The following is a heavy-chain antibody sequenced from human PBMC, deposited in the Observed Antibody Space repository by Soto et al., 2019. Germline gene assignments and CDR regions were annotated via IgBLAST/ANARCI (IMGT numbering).Heavy chain of an antibody. CDR1: GGSFTSNNW. V-gene: IGHV4-4*02. CDR2: IYRTGTT. Sequence: SETLSLTCAVSGGSFTSNNWWTWVRQPPGQGLEWIGEIYRTGTTSYNPSLKSRVTISLDKSENQFSLKVTSLTAADTAVYYCASRDPGTSVDYWGQGTLVTVSS. CDR3: ASRDPGTSVDY. J-gene: IGHJ4*02. D-gene: IGHD1-7*01.